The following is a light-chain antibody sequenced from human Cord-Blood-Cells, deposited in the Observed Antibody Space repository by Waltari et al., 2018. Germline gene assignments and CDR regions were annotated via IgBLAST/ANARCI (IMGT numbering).Light chain of an antibody. CDR2: QDS. V-gene: IGLV3-1*01. J-gene: IGLJ2*01. Sequence: SYELTQPPSVSVSPGQTASITCSGDQLGDKYACWYQQKPGQSPGLVLYQDSKRPSGIPERFSDFNSGNTATLTICGTHAMDEADYYCQAWDSSTVLFGGGTKLTVL. CDR3: QAWDSSTVL. CDR1: QLGDKY.